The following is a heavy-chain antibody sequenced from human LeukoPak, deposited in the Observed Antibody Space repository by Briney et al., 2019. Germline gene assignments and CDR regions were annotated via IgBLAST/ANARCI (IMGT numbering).Heavy chain of an antibody. Sequence: PGGSLRLSCAASGFTFSSYWMHWVRQAPGKGLVWVLRINSDGSSTSYADSVKGRFTISRDNAKNTLYLQMNSLRAEDTAVYYCARSHSGSYHNYFDYWGQGTLVTVSS. CDR2: INSDGSST. D-gene: IGHD1-26*01. CDR1: GFTFSSYW. CDR3: ARSHSGSYHNYFDY. V-gene: IGHV3-74*01. J-gene: IGHJ4*02.